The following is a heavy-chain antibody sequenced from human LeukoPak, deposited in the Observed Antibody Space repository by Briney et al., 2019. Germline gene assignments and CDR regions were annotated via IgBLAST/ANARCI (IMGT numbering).Heavy chain of an antibody. V-gene: IGHV3-30*02. D-gene: IGHD3-10*01. J-gene: IGHJ3*02. CDR3: ARASSAFDI. Sequence: GGSLRLSCAASGFTLSNYGIHWVRQAPGKGLEWVAFIRYDGSNKYYADSVKGRFTISRDNAKNSLYLQMNSLRAEDTAVYYCARASSAFDIWGQGTMVTVSS. CDR2: IRYDGSNK. CDR1: GFTLSNYG.